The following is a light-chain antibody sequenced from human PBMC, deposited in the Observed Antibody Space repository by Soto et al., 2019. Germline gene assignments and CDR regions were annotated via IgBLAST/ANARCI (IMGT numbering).Light chain of an antibody. V-gene: IGKV3-11*01. CDR2: DAS. J-gene: IGKJ5*01. CDR3: PQRGQWPIT. Sequence: EIVLTQSPATLSLSPGERATLSCRTSQNVYRYLAWYQQKPGQAPRLLIFDASNRATGIPARFSGSGSGTDFTLNVRSVEHEDFAVYYCPQRGQWPITFGHGKRLEIK. CDR1: QNVYRY.